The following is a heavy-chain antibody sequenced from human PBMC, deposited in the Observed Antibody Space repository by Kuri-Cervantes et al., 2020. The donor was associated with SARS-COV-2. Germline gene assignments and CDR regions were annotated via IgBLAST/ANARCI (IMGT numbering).Heavy chain of an antibody. CDR2: IYHSGST. V-gene: IGHV4-39*07. D-gene: IGHD5-24*01. J-gene: IGHJ4*02. CDR1: GGSISSSSYY. Sequence: GSLRLSCTVSGGSISSSSYYWGWIRQPPEKGLEWIGSIYHSGSTYYNPSLKSRVTISVDTSKNQFSLKLSSVTAADTAVYYCGKEGGHNEIDYWGQGALVTVSS. CDR3: GKEGGHNEIDY.